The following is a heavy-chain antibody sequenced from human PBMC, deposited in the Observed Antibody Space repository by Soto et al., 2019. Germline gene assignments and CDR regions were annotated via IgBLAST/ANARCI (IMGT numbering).Heavy chain of an antibody. CDR3: ARESCSSTSCPTLPPFHYYYYGMDV. Sequence: ASVKVSCKASGYTFTSYGISWVRQAPGQGLEWMGWISAYNGNTNYAQKLQGRVTMTTDTSTSTAYMELRSLRSDDTAVYYCARESCSSTSCPTLPPFHYYYYGMDVWGQGTTVTVS. D-gene: IGHD2-2*01. CDR1: GYTFTSYG. V-gene: IGHV1-18*01. J-gene: IGHJ6*02. CDR2: ISAYNGNT.